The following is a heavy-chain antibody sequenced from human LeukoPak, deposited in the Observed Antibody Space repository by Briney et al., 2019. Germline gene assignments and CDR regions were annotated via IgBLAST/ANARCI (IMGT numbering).Heavy chain of an antibody. J-gene: IGHJ5*02. D-gene: IGHD3-10*01. CDR1: GGSIRSGDYY. V-gene: IGHV4-30-4*01. CDR3: ARGLRGIMIRGAITDLNWFDA. Sequence: SQTLSLTCTVSGGSIRSGDYYWTWIRQPPGKGLEWIGYIYHSGSTHYNSSLKSRLTISVDTSKNQFSLKLSSVTAADTAVYYCARGLRGIMIRGAITDLNWFDAWGQGTLVIVSS. CDR2: IYHSGST.